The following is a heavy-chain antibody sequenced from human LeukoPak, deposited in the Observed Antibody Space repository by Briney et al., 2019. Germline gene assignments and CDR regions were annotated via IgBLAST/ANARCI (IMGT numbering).Heavy chain of an antibody. CDR1: GVSISSGDYY. D-gene: IGHD2-21*02. Sequence: SQTLSLTCTVSGVSISSGDYYWSWIRQPPGKGLEWIGYIYYSGSTYYNPSLKSRVTISVDTSKNQFSLKLSSVTAADTAVYYCARVLGDGYYYGMDVWAKGPRSPSP. J-gene: IGHJ6*02. CDR3: ARVLGDGYYYGMDV. V-gene: IGHV4-30-4*01. CDR2: IYYSGST.